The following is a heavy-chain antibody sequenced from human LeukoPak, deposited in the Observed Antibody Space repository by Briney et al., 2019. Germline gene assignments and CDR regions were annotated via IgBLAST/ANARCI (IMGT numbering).Heavy chain of an antibody. D-gene: IGHD5-24*01. Sequence: ASVKVSCKASGYTFTGYYLHWVRQAPGQGLEWVGGVNSNNGDTHYAQNFQGRVTMTRDTSISTAYMELSRLGSDDTAVYYCARDGDGYNLDWGQGTLVTVSS. V-gene: IGHV1-2*02. J-gene: IGHJ4*02. CDR3: ARDGDGYNLD. CDR2: VNSNNGDT. CDR1: GYTFTGYY.